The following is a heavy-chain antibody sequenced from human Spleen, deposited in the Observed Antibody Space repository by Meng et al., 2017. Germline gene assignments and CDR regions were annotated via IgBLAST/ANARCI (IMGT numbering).Heavy chain of an antibody. J-gene: IGHJ4*02. CDR1: GGSISSGGYY. V-gene: IGHV4-31*03. D-gene: IGHD3-22*01. CDR3: ARDDSSGYSFDY. Sequence: QLQLQESCPGLVKPSQTLSLTCTVSGGSISSGGYYWSWVRQHPGKGLEWIGDIYYSGSTYYNPSLKTRVSISVDTSKKQSSLQLNSVTAADTAVYYCARDDSSGYSFDYWGQGTLVTVSS. CDR2: IYYSGST.